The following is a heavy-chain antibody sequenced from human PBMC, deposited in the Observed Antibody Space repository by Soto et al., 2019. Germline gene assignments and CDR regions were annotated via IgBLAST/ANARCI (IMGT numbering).Heavy chain of an antibody. D-gene: IGHD6-19*01. CDR2: IYYSGST. CDR1: GCSISSSSYY. CDR3: ARLCVYSSGWYLEYYFDY. J-gene: IGHJ4*02. V-gene: IGHV4-39*01. Sequence: ETLSLTCTVSGCSISSSSYYWGWIRQPPGKGLEGIGSIYYSGSTYYNPSLKSRVTISVDTSKNQFSLKLSSVTAADTAVYYCARLCVYSSGWYLEYYFDYWGQGTLVTVSS.